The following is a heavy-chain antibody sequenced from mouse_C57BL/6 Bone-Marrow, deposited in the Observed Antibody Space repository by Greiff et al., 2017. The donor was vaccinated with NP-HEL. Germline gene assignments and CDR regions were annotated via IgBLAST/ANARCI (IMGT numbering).Heavy chain of an antibody. V-gene: IGHV1-74*01. CDR3: AINYGSSYDYWYFDV. CDR2: IHPSDSDT. CDR1: GYTFTSSW. Sequence: VQLQQPGAELVKPGASVKVSCKASGYTFTSSWMHWVTQRPGQGLEWIGRIHPSDSDTNYNQKFKGKATLTVDKSSSTAYMQRSSLTSEDSAVYYCAINYGSSYDYWYFDVWGTGTTVTVAS. J-gene: IGHJ1*03. D-gene: IGHD1-1*01.